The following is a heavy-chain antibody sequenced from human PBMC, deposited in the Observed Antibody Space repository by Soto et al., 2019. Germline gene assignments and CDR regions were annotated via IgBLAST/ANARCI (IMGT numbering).Heavy chain of an antibody. CDR1: GYTFTSYG. J-gene: IGHJ4*02. V-gene: IGHV1-18*01. D-gene: IGHD3-9*01. CDR3: ARVRRILSGPVY. CDR2: ISAYNGNI. Sequence: ASVNVSGKASGYTFTSYGISWVRQAPVQGIEWMGWISAYNGNINYAQKLQGRVTMTTDTSTRTAYMELRSLRSDDTAVYYCARVRRILSGPVYWGQGTLVTVSS.